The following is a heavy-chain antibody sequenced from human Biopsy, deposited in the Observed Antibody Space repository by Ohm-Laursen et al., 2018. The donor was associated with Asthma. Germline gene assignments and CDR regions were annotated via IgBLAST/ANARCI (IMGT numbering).Heavy chain of an antibody. D-gene: IGHD2-2*01. CDR3: ARKAGSCISRTCYSLDF. Sequence: ASVKVSCKSLGGTFNTYVIGWVRQAPGQGHEWIGGINSVFGTTTYPQKFQDRVTITADDSTSTVYMELSSLRSEDTAVYYCARKAGSCISRTCYSLDFWGQGTLVTVSS. V-gene: IGHV1-69*13. CDR1: GGTFNTYV. J-gene: IGHJ4*02. CDR2: INSVFGTT.